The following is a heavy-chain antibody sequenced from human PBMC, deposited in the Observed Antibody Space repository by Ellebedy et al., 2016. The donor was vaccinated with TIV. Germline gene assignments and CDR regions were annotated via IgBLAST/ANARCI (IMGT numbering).Heavy chain of an antibody. CDR3: TRWTWP. CDR1: GFSVSSNY. D-gene: IGHD3/OR15-3a*01. V-gene: IGHV3-53*05. CDR2: IYVAGAT. J-gene: IGHJ5*02. Sequence: PGGSLRLSCAASGFSVSSNYMAWVRHPPGKGQEWVSVIYVAGATKYADSVKGRFTISRDSSENTLYLQMNSLGSDDTAVYYCTRWTWPWGQGTLVTVSS.